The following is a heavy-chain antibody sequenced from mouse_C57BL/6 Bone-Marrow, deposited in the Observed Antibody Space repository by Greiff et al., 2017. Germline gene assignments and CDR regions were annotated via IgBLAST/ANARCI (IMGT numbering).Heavy chain of an antibody. CDR1: GYSFTGYY. V-gene: IGHV1-31*01. CDR3: ARETTVAPWYFAV. Sequence: VQLKESGPELVKPGASVKISCKASGYSFTGYYMHWVKQSHGNILDWIGYIYPYNGVSSYNQKFKGKATLTVDKSSSTAYMELRSLTSEDSAVYYCARETTVAPWYFAVWGTGTTVTVSS. J-gene: IGHJ1*03. D-gene: IGHD1-1*01. CDR2: IYPYNGVS.